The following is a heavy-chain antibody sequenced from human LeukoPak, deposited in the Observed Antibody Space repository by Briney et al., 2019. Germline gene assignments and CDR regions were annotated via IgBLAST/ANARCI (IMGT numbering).Heavy chain of an antibody. Sequence: SETLSLTCTVSGGSISSYYWSWIRQPAGKGLEWIGRIYTSGSTNYNPSLKSRVTMSVDTSKNQFSLKLSSVTAADTAVYYCAREAGSWNFGILDSWGQGILVTVSS. CDR3: AREAGSWNFGILDS. V-gene: IGHV4-4*07. CDR2: IYTSGST. D-gene: IGHD1-7*01. CDR1: GGSISSYY. J-gene: IGHJ4*02.